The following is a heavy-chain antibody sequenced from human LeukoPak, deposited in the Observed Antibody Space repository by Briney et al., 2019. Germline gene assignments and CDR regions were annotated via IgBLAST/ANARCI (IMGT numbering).Heavy chain of an antibody. CDR3: AKDQVRGDFWSGPDY. V-gene: IGHV3-30*02. CDR2: IWYGGSNK. D-gene: IGHD3-3*01. J-gene: IGHJ4*02. Sequence: PGGSLRLSCAASGFTFSSYGMHWVRQAPGKGLEWVAVIWYGGSNKYYADSVKGRFTISRDNSKNTLYLQMNSLRAEDTAVYYCAKDQVRGDFWSGPDYWGQGTLVTVSS. CDR1: GFTFSSYG.